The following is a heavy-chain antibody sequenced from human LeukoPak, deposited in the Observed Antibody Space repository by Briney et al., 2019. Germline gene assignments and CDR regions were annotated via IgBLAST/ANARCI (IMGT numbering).Heavy chain of an antibody. CDR2: IYPCYADT. CDR1: EDSSTSNR. V-gene: IGHV5-51*01. D-gene: IGHD3-22*01. Sequence: GAHLKISGRGFEDSSTSNRFGWWRQLPGKGLEGWGRIYPCYADTRYNPSFKGQVTISPDNSISPAYLRWSSLKVWDTAMYYGARRPYLLDTAMANNWQYDRSGYYYVGFDPWGQGTLVTVSS. CDR3: ARRPYLLDTAMANNWQYDRSGYYYVGFDP. J-gene: IGHJ5*02.